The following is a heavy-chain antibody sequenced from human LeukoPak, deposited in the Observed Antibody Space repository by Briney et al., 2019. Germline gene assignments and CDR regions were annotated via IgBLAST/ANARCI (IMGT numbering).Heavy chain of an antibody. D-gene: IGHD4-17*01. CDR1: GYSFTSYW. V-gene: IGHV5-10-1*01. CDR2: IDPSDSYP. CDR3: ARLPVTTGLDY. J-gene: IGHJ4*01. Sequence: GESLKISWKGSGYSFTSYWISWVRQMPGKGIEWMGRIDPSDSYPNYRPSFQGHVTISADKSISTAYLQWSSLKASDTAMYYCARLPVTTGLDYWGQGTLVTVSS.